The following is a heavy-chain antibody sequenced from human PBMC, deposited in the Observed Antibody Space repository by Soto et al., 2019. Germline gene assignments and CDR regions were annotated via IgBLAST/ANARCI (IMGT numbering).Heavy chain of an antibody. CDR2: ISGSGGST. CDR3: AKVYGDSYFDY. CDR1: GFTFCSYA. J-gene: IGHJ4*02. Sequence: GGSLSRSCAACGFTFCSYAMGWVRQAPGKGLEWVSAISGSGGSTYYADSVKGRFTISRDNSKNTLYLQMNSLRAEDTAVYYCAKVYGDSYFDYWGQGTLVTVSS. D-gene: IGHD4-17*01. V-gene: IGHV3-23*01.